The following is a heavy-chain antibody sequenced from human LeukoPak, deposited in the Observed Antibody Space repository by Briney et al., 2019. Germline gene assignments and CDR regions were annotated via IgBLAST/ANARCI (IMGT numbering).Heavy chain of an antibody. CDR2: IYYSGSX. V-gene: IGHV4-39*01. Sequence: SETLSLTCTVSSGSXNNTSHYRGWIRQPPGRXXXXIGSIYYSGSXXYNXXXXXXVTISVDTSKSQFSLELSSVTAADTAVYYCARHQSGYNWFDPWGQGTLVTVSS. CDR3: ARHQSGYNWFDP. J-gene: IGHJ5*02. D-gene: IGHD5-12*01. CDR1: SGSXNNTSHY.